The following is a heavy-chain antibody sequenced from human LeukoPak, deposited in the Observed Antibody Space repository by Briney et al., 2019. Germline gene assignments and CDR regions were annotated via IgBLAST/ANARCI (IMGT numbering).Heavy chain of an antibody. CDR2: ISYEGSTI. CDR1: GFTFSSNA. Sequence: GGSLRLSCAASGFTFSSNAMHWVRQAPGRRLEWVAFISYEGSTIYYADSVKGRFTISRDNSKNTLSLHMHSLRAEDTAVYYCAKDLATKYALDYWGQGTLVTVSS. J-gene: IGHJ4*02. V-gene: IGHV3-30*18. CDR3: AKDLATKYALDY. D-gene: IGHD2-8*01.